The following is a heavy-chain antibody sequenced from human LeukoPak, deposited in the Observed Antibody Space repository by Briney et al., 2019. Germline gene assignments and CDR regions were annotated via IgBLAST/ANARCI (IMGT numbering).Heavy chain of an antibody. J-gene: IGHJ4*02. V-gene: IGHV4-4*07. CDR2: IYTSGST. CDR3: ARHSTYGDQKGKIDY. CDR1: GGSISSYY. D-gene: IGHD4-17*01. Sequence: SETLSLTCTVSGGSISSYYWSWIRQPAGKGLEWIGRIYTSGSTNYNPSLKSRVTMSVDTSKNQYSLKLSSVTAADTAVYYCARHSTYGDQKGKIDYWGQGTLVTVSS.